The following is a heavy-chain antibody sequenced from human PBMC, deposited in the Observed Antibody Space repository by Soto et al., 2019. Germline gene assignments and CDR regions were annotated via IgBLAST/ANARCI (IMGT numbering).Heavy chain of an antibody. CDR1: RFTFSSYA. Sequence: GGSLRLSCAASRFTFSSYAMNWVRLAPGRGLEWFSLISGGGGNTYYTDSVKGRFTISRDNSKNTLFLQMNRLRAEDTAVYYCAKGSDWFDSWGQGTLVTVSS. CDR3: AKGSDWFDS. V-gene: IGHV3-23*01. J-gene: IGHJ5*01. CDR2: ISGGGGNT.